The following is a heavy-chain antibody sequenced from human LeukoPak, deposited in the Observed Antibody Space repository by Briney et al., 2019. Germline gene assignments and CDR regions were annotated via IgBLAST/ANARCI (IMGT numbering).Heavy chain of an antibody. CDR2: IYSSGST. CDR1: GDSISGYY. V-gene: IGHV4-59*01. CDR3: ARVTGYIVEDYFDY. D-gene: IGHD3-22*01. Sequence: SETLSLTCTVSGDSISGYYWSWIRQLPGKGLEWIGFIYSSGSTNYNPSLKSRVTISVDTSKNQFALRVNSVTAADTAVYYCARVTGYIVEDYFDYWGQGTLVTVSS. J-gene: IGHJ4*02.